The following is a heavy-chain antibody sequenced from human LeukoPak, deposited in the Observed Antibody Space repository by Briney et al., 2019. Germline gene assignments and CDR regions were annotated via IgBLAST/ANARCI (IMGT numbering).Heavy chain of an antibody. J-gene: IGHJ4*02. CDR3: ASSDVDTAMARDDY. CDR2: IKQDGSEK. CDR1: GFTFSSYW. D-gene: IGHD5-18*01. V-gene: IGHV3-7*01. Sequence: GGSLRLSCAASGFTFSSYWMSWVRQAPGKGLEWVANIKQDGSEKYYVDSVKGRFTISRDNAKNSLYLQMNSLRAEDTAVYYCASSDVDTAMARDDYWGQRTLVTVPS.